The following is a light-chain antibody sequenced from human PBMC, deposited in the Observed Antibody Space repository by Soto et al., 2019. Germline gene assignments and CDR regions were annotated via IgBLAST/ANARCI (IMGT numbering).Light chain of an antibody. CDR1: QRVSNH. CDR2: AAS. Sequence: ETVMTHSPVTLSVSPGDTATLSCRASQRVSNHFAWYQQKPGQAPRLLIYAASTRAAGVPVRFSGSGSETDLTLTIRSLQSEDFELYHCHQYNNWLWTFGHRTKVDIK. J-gene: IGKJ1*01. CDR3: HQYNNWLWT. V-gene: IGKV3-15*01.